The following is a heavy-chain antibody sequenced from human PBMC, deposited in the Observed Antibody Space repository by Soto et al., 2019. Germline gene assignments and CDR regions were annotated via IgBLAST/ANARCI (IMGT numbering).Heavy chain of an antibody. V-gene: IGHV3-11*05. CDR2: ISGSSSDT. CDR3: ATGPRRLSD. J-gene: IGHJ4*02. Sequence: QVQLVESGGGLVEPGGSLRLSCAASGLIFSDYFMSWIRQAPGKGLESLSYISGSSSDTNYADSVKGRFTISRDNAKNSLYLQMNNLRVEDTAVYYCATGPRRLSDWGQGTLVIVSS. CDR1: GLIFSDYF. D-gene: IGHD3-3*01.